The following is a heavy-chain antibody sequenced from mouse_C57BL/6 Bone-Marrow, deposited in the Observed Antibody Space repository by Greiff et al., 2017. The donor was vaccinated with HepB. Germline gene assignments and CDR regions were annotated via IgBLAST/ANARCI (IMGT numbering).Heavy chain of an antibody. CDR2: INPNNGGT. J-gene: IGHJ1*03. V-gene: IGHV1-18*01. Sequence: EVQLQQSGPELVKPGASVKIPCKASGYTFTDYNMDWVKQSHGKSLEWIGDINPNNGGTIYNQKFKGKATLTVDKSSSTAYMELRSLTSEDTAVYYCAREPPLITTDWYFDVWGTGTTVTVSS. CDR3: AREPPLITTDWYFDV. D-gene: IGHD1-1*01. CDR1: GYTFTDYN.